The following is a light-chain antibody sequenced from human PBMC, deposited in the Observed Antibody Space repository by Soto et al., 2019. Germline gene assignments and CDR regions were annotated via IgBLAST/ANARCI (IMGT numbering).Light chain of an antibody. V-gene: IGKV3-20*01. Sequence: EIVLTQSPGTLSLSPGERATLSCRASRSVTSNYLAWYQQRPGQGPRLLIYGASNKATGIPDRFSGSGPGTDFTLTVSRLEPEDFAVYYCQNQDTFGQGTKLEIK. J-gene: IGKJ2*01. CDR3: QNQDT. CDR1: RSVTSNY. CDR2: GAS.